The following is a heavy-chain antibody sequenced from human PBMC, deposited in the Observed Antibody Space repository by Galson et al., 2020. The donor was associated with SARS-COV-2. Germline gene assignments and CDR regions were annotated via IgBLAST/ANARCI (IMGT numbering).Heavy chain of an antibody. V-gene: IGHV3-30*04. CDR1: GFTLRDHP. J-gene: IGHJ6*02. Sequence: GGSLRLSCAASGFTLRDHPMHWVRQAPGKGLEWVAVISYDGSKKYNADSVKGRFTISRDNSKNTVDLQMNSLRVEDTAVYYCASSYYYDTDGMDVWGQGTTVTVSS. CDR3: ASSYYYDTDGMDV. CDR2: ISYDGSKK. D-gene: IGHD3-22*01.